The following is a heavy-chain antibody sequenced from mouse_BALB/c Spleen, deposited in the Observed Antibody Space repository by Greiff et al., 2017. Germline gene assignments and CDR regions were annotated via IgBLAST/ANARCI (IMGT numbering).Heavy chain of an antibody. J-gene: IGHJ4*01. D-gene: IGHD2-2*01. CDR3: AEGYGSAMDY. V-gene: IGHV1-69*01. CDR2: IDTSDSYT. Sequence: VQLQQPGAELVMPGASVKMSCKASGYTFTDYWMHWVKQRPGQGLEWIGAIDTSDSYTSYNQKFKGKATLTVDESSSTAYMQLSSLTSEDSAVYYCAEGYGSAMDYWGQGTSVTVSS. CDR1: GYTFTDYW.